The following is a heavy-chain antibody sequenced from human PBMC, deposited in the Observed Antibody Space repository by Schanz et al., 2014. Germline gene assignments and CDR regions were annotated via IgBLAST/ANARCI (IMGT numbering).Heavy chain of an antibody. D-gene: IGHD2-2*01. CDR3: ARGRLGDQLLCCLFDS. Sequence: QVQLQESGPGLVKPSQTLSLSCSVSGGSINSIAYYWSWIRQYPGKGMEWIGYIAYNGRTYYNPSLKSRLSISFDTSKNQFSLNMPSVTSADSAVYYCARGRLGDQLLCCLFDSWGQGSRVTVSS. J-gene: IGHJ4*02. CDR1: GGSINSIAYY. V-gene: IGHV4-31*03. CDR2: IAYNGRT.